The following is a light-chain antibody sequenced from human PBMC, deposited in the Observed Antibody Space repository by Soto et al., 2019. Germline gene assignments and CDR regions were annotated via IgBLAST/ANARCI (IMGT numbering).Light chain of an antibody. CDR3: QQYYSYPIT. CDR1: QGISSY. J-gene: IGKJ5*01. V-gene: IGKV1-8*01. CDR2: AAS. Sequence: AIRMTQSPSSFSASTGDRVTITCRASQGISSYLAWYQQKPGKAPKLLIYAASTLQSGVPSRFSGSGSGTDFTLTISCLQSEDFATYYCQQYYSYPITFGQGTRLE.